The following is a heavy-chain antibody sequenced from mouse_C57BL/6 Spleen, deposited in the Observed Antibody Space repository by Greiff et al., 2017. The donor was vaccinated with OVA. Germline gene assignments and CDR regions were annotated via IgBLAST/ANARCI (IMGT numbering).Heavy chain of an antibody. Sequence: DVKLQESGPGLVKPSQSLSLTCSVPGYSITSGYYWNWIRQFPGNKLEWMGYISYDGSNNYNPSLKNRISITRDTSKNQFFLKLNSVTTEDTATYYCARRTLDYAMDYWGQGTSVTVSS. CDR2: ISYDGSN. V-gene: IGHV3-6*01. CDR1: GYSITSGYY. CDR3: ARRTLDYAMDY. J-gene: IGHJ4*01.